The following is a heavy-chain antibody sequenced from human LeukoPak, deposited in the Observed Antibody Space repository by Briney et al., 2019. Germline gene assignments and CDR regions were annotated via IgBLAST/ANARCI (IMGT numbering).Heavy chain of an antibody. Sequence: ESGPTLVIPTQTLTLTCTLSGFSLSTSGVGVGWIRQPPGKAPEWLALIYWNDDKRYSPSLKSRLTITKDTSKNQVVLTMTNMDPVDTATYYCARSSSSWYDFDYWGQGTLVTVSS. D-gene: IGHD6-13*01. CDR2: IYWNDDK. J-gene: IGHJ4*02. CDR3: ARSSSSWYDFDY. V-gene: IGHV2-5*01. CDR1: GFSLSTSGVG.